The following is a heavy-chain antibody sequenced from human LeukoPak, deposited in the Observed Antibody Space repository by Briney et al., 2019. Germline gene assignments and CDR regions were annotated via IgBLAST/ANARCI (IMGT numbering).Heavy chain of an antibody. D-gene: IGHD2-2*03. Sequence: GRSLRLSCAASGFTFSSYGMHWVRQAPGKGLEWVAVIWYGGSNKYYADSVKGRFTISRDNSKNTLYLQMNGLRAEDTAVYYCAKGGYCSSTSCYGYYYYMDVWGKGTTVTVSS. J-gene: IGHJ6*03. V-gene: IGHV3-30*18. CDR2: IWYGGSNK. CDR1: GFTFSSYG. CDR3: AKGGYCSSTSCYGYYYYMDV.